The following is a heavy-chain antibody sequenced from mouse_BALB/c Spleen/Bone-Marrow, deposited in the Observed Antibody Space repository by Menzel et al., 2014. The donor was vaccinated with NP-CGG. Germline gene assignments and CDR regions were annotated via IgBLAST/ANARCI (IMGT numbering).Heavy chain of an antibody. J-gene: IGHJ2*01. D-gene: IGHD1-2*01. CDR3: ARQGYYGYSDY. CDR1: GFDFSRYW. Sequence: EVKLLESGGGLVQPGGSLKLSCAASGFDFSRYWMSWVRQAPGKGLEWIGEINPDSSTINYTPSLKDKFIIPRDNAKNTLYLQMRKVRPEDTALYYCARQGYYGYSDYWGQGTTLTVSS. CDR2: INPDSSTI. V-gene: IGHV4-1*02.